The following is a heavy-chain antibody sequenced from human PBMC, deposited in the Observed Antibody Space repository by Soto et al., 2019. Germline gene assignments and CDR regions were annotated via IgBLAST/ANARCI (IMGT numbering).Heavy chain of an antibody. J-gene: IGHJ6*02. CDR1: GGSISSSSYY. CDR2: IYYSGST. CDR3: ARTPSVTYYYDSSGYRTNYYGMDV. Sequence: SETLSLSCSVSGGSISSSSYYWGWIRQPPAKGLEWIGSIYYSGSTYYNPSLKSRVTISVDTSKNQFSLKLSSVTAADTAVYYCARTPSVTYYYDSSGYRTNYYGMDVWGQGTTVTVSS. V-gene: IGHV4-39*01. D-gene: IGHD3-22*01.